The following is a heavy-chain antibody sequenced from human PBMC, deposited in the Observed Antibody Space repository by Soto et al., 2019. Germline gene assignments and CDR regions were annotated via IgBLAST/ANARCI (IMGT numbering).Heavy chain of an antibody. V-gene: IGHV1-69*01. J-gene: IGHJ6*02. CDR1: GGTFSSYA. Sequence: QVQLVQSGAEVKKPGSSVKVSCKASGGTFSSYAISWVRQAPGQGLEWMGGIIPIFGTANYAQKFQGRGTITADESTSTAYMELSSLRSEDTAVYYGARGRGGSYYPLPGGGVDVWGQGTTVTVSS. CDR2: IIPIFGTA. D-gene: IGHD3-10*01. CDR3: ARGRGGSYYPLPGGGVDV.